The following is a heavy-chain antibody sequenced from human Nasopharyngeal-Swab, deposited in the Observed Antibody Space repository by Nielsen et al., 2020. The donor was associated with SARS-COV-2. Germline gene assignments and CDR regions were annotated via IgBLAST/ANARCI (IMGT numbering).Heavy chain of an antibody. CDR1: GGSISSYY. Sequence: SETLSLTCTVSGGSISSYYWSWIRQPPGRGLEWIGYIYYSGSTNYNPSLKSRVTISVDTSKNQFSLKLSSVTAADTAVYYCAAPEGPSDAFDIWGQGTMVTVSS. D-gene: IGHD1-14*01. CDR2: IYYSGST. CDR3: AAPEGPSDAFDI. V-gene: IGHV4-59*01. J-gene: IGHJ3*02.